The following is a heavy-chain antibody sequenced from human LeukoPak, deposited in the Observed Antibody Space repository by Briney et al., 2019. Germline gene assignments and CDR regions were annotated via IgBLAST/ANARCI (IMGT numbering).Heavy chain of an antibody. Sequence: ASVKVSCKASGYTFINYPLSWVRQAPGQGPEWVGWMNPNNSSRGYAEKFQGRVLLTRNTSISTAYMELRSLKSGDTAVYYCARGRVLFDNWSQGTLVTVSS. V-gene: IGHV1-8*01. CDR2: MNPNNSSR. CDR3: ARGRVLFDN. CDR1: GYTFINYP. J-gene: IGHJ4*02.